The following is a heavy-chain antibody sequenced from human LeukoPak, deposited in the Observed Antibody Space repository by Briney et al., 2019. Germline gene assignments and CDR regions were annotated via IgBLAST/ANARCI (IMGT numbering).Heavy chain of an antibody. Sequence: GSVRVSCKASGYAFTGYYIHWVRQAPGQGLEGMGWINPNSDGTNYAQKLKGRGTMTRDTSISTAYLELSRLRSDDTAFYYCARDLNVYPYYFDFWGQGTLVTVSS. CDR2: INPNSDGT. CDR3: ARDLNVYPYYFDF. J-gene: IGHJ4*02. D-gene: IGHD3-10*02. CDR1: GYAFTGYY. V-gene: IGHV1-2*02.